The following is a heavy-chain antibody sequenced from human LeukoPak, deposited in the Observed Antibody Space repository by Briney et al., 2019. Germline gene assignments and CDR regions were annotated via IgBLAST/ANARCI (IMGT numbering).Heavy chain of an antibody. V-gene: IGHV3-30*02. CDR1: GFTFSSYG. CDR3: AKDKGSYYYYYYYMDV. Sequence: SGGSLRLSCAASGFTFSSYGMXXVRXXPGXGXXXVAFIRYDGSNKYYADSVKGRFTISRDNSKNTLYLQMNSLRAEDTAVYYCAKDKGSYYYYYYYMDVWGKGTTVTVSS. D-gene: IGHD1-26*01. CDR2: IRYDGSNK. J-gene: IGHJ6*03.